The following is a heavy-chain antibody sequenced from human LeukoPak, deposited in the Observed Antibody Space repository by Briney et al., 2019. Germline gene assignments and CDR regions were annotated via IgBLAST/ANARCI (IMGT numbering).Heavy chain of an antibody. CDR3: ARDPGGGSCYYCYDY. V-gene: IGHV3-21*01. CDR1: GFTFSSYS. J-gene: IGHJ4*02. Sequence: PGGSLRLSCAASGFTFSSYSMNWVRQAPGKGLEWVSSISNSSSYIYYADSVKGRFTISRDNAKNSLYLQMNSLRAEDTAVYYCARDPGGGSCYYCYDYWGQGTLVTVSS. CDR2: ISNSSSYI. D-gene: IGHD2-15*01.